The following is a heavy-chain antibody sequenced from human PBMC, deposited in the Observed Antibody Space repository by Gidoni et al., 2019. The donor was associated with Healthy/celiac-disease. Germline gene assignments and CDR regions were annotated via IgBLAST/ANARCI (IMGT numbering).Heavy chain of an antibody. CDR3: ASLVYSSKMVGAFDI. Sequence: EVQLVQSGAEVKKPGESLKISCKGSGSSFNSYWIGWVRQMPGKGMEWMGIIYPCDSDIRYCPSFQGQVPISADKSISTAYLQWSSLKASDTAMYYCASLVYSSKMVGAFDIWGQGTMVTVSS. V-gene: IGHV5-51*01. D-gene: IGHD6-19*01. CDR2: IYPCDSDI. J-gene: IGHJ3*02. CDR1: GSSFNSYW.